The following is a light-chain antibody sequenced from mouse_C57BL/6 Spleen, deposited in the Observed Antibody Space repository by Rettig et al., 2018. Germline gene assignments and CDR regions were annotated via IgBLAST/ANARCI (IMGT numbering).Light chain of an antibody. Sequence: QDVVTHEPALTTTPDEKADRNSGSKTEAVTNSNYGNRIQKKHNPLFTGIIGGTNNRSPGVPARFSGSLIGDKAALTSTGAQTEDEAIYFCALWYSNHWVFGGGTKLTVL. V-gene: IGLV1*01. J-gene: IGLJ1*01. CDR3: ALWYSNHWV. CDR2: GTN. CDR1: TEAVTNSNY.